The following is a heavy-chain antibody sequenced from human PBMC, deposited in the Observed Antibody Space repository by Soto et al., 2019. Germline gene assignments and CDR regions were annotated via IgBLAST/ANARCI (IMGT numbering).Heavy chain of an antibody. Sequence: GESLKISCAASGFTFSSYAMSWVRQAPGKGLEWVSAISGSGGSTYYADSVKGRFTISRDNSKNTLYLQMNSLRAEDRAVYYCAKDRSGIAVAGIDAFDIWGQGTMVTVSS. J-gene: IGHJ3*02. D-gene: IGHD6-19*01. CDR2: ISGSGGST. CDR1: GFTFSSYA. V-gene: IGHV3-23*01. CDR3: AKDRSGIAVAGIDAFDI.